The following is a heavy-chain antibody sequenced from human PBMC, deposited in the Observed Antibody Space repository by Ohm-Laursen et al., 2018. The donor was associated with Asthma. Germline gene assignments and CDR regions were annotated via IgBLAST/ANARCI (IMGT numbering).Heavy chain of an antibody. J-gene: IGHJ5*02. Sequence: GTLSLTCAVYGGSFSGYYWSWIRQPPGKGLEWIGEINHSGSTNYNPSLKSRVTISVDTSKNQFPLKLSSVTAADTAVYYCARGGYCSSTSCYRGVRWFDPWGQGTLVTVSS. D-gene: IGHD2-2*01. CDR2: INHSGST. V-gene: IGHV4-34*01. CDR3: ARGGYCSSTSCYRGVRWFDP. CDR1: GGSFSGYY.